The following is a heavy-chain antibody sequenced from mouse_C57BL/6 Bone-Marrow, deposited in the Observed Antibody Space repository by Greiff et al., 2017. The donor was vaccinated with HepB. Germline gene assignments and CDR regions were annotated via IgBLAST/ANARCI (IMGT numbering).Heavy chain of an antibody. Sequence: QVQLQQPGAELVMPGASVKLSCKASGYTFTSYWMHWVKQRPGQGLEWIGEIDPSDSYTNYNQKFKGKSTLTVDKSSSTAYMQLSSLTSEDSAVYYGARRAVQDVLAMDYWGQGTSVTVSS. CDR1: GYTFTSYW. CDR3: ARRAVQDVLAMDY. J-gene: IGHJ4*01. D-gene: IGHD3-2*02. V-gene: IGHV1-69*01. CDR2: IDPSDSYT.